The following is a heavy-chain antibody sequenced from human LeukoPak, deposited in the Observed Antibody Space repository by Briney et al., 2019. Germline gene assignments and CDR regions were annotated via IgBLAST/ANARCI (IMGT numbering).Heavy chain of an antibody. D-gene: IGHD5-24*01. J-gene: IGHJ4*02. CDR3: ARTRWLQLRYFDY. V-gene: IGHV3-7*01. CDR1: GFSFNSYW. CDR2: IRQDGSER. Sequence: GGSLRLSCAASGFSFNSYWMSWVRQAPGTGLEWVANIRQDGSERYYADSLKGRFTISRDNAKNSLFLQIKSLRAEDTAVYYCARTRWLQLRYFDYWGQGTLVTVSS.